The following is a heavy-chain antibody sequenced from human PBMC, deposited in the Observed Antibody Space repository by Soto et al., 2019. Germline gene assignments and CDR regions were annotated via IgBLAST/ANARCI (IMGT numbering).Heavy chain of an antibody. J-gene: IGHJ6*02. Sequence: PGGSLRLSCAASGFTFSSYDMHWVRQATGKGLEWVSAIGTAGDTYYPGSVKGRFTISRENAKNSLYLQMNSLRAEDTAVYYCAREDIVVDYYGMDVWGQGTTVTVSS. CDR3: AREDIVVDYYGMDV. D-gene: IGHD2-2*01. V-gene: IGHV3-13*01. CDR1: GFTFSSYD. CDR2: IGTAGDT.